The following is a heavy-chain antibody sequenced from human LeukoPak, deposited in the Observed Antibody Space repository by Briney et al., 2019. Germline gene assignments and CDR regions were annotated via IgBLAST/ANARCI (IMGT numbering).Heavy chain of an antibody. J-gene: IGHJ4*02. CDR3: ASDRRDGYNFDFDY. Sequence: APVKLSCTASGATFTSYAISWVRQAPGQGLEWMGGIIPIFGTANYAQKFQGRVTITPDESTSTAYMELSSLRSEDTAVYYCASDRRDGYNFDFDYWGQGTLVTVSS. D-gene: IGHD5-24*01. V-gene: IGHV1-69*13. CDR1: GATFTSYA. CDR2: IIPIFGTA.